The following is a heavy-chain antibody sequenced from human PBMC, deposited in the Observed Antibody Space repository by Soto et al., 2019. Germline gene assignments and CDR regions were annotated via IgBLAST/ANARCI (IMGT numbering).Heavy chain of an antibody. CDR3: AKDHFSSSDYYYYGMDV. Sequence: GGSLRLSCAASGFTFSSYAMSWVRQAPGKGLEWVSAISGSGGSTYYADSVKGRFTISRDNSKSTLYLQMNSLRAEDTAIYYCAKDHFSSSDYYYYGMDVWGQGTTVTVSS. CDR2: ISGSGGST. D-gene: IGHD6-6*01. CDR1: GFTFSSYA. V-gene: IGHV3-23*01. J-gene: IGHJ6*02.